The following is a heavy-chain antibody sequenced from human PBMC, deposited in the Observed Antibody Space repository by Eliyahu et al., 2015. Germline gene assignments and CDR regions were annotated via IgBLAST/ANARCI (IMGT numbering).Heavy chain of an antibody. J-gene: IGHJ4*02. Sequence: QVQLQESGPGLVKPSETLSLVCTVSGVSFSSHYWSWIRQAPGKGLEFLGFMNYKGDKNIKRSLRSRLTISVDTSRNQISLNLKSVTATDTAVYYCAERGGGYWGQGTLVTVSS. D-gene: IGHD3-16*01. CDR2: MNYKGDK. V-gene: IGHV4-59*11. CDR1: GVSFSSHY. CDR3: AERGGGY.